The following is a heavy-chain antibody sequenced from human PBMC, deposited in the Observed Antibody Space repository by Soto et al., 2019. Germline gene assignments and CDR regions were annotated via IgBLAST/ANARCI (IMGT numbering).Heavy chain of an antibody. J-gene: IGHJ4*02. CDR3: ARIRRSYGSGSGYFDY. D-gene: IGHD3-10*01. CDR2: INHSGST. CDR1: GGSFSGYY. Sequence: QVQLQQWGAGLLKPSETLSLTCAVYGGSFSGYYWSWIRQPPGKGLEWIGEINHSGSTNYNPSLKCRVTISVATSKNQFSLKLSSVTAADTAVYYCARIRRSYGSGSGYFDYWGQGTLVTVSS. V-gene: IGHV4-34*01.